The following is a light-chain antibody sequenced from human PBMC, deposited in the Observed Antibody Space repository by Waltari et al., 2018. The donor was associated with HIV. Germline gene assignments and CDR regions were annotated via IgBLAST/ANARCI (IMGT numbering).Light chain of an antibody. V-gene: IGKV3-15*01. J-gene: IGKJ1*01. CDR3: QEYNSWPSWA. Sequence: VLTQSPVTLSVSPGERATISCRASQSVSSNLAWYQQKPGQAPRVLIYGAVTRATGVPARFSGGRSGTEFTLTISGLQSEDFAVYYCQEYNSWPSWAFGQGTKVEVK. CDR1: QSVSSN. CDR2: GAV.